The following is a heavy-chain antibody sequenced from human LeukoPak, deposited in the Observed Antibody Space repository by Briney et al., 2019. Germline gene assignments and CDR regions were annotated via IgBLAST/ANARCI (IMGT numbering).Heavy chain of an antibody. Sequence: GGSLRLSCAASEFTFSSYGMHWVRQAPGKGLEWVAVISYAGSDKYYADSVKGRFTISRDNSKNTLYLQMNSPRPEDTAVYYCAKEITSGTYYNWFDPWGQGTLVTVSS. CDR3: AKEITSGTYYNWFDP. CDR2: ISYAGSDK. D-gene: IGHD1-26*01. V-gene: IGHV3-30*18. J-gene: IGHJ5*02. CDR1: EFTFSSYG.